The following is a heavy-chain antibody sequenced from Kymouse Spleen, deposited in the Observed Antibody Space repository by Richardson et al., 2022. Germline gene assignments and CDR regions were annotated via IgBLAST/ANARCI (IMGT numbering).Heavy chain of an antibody. Sequence: QVQLQESGPGLVKPSETLSLTCTVSGGSVSSGSYYWSWIRQPPGKGLEWIGYIYYSGSTNYNPSLKSRVTISVDTSKNQFSLKLSSVTAADTAVYYCARDSSSGYYYYGMDVWGQGTTVTVSS. CDR3: ARDSSSGYYYYGMDV. V-gene: IGHV4-61*01. J-gene: IGHJ6*02. D-gene: IGHD6-6*01. CDR2: IYYSGST. CDR1: GGSVSSGSYY.